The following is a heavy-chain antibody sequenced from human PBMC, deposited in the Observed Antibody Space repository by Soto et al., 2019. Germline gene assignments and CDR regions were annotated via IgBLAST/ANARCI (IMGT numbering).Heavy chain of an antibody. CDR1: GGSISGYY. CDR2: IYYSGST. Sequence: SETLSLTCTVSGGSISGYYWSWIRQPPGNGLEWIGYIYYSGSTNYNPSLKSRVTISVDTSKNQFSLKLSSVTAADTAVYYCARQHLSDPPDYWGQGTLVTVPS. CDR3: ARQHLSDPPDY. J-gene: IGHJ4*02. V-gene: IGHV4-59*08.